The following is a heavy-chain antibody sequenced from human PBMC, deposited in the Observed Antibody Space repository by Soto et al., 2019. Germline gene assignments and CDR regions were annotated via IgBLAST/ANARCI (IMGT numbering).Heavy chain of an antibody. V-gene: IGHV3-21*01. CDR2: ISSSSSYI. D-gene: IGHD3-10*01. CDR1: GFPFSSYA. CDR3: AKVDPSSAFDI. J-gene: IGHJ3*02. Sequence: PGGSLRLSCANSGFPFSSYAIGGVRQAPGKGLQCVSPISSSSSYIYYADSVKGRFTISRDNAKNSLYLQMNSLRAENTAVYYSAKVDPSSAFDIWGKGTTVSVTS.